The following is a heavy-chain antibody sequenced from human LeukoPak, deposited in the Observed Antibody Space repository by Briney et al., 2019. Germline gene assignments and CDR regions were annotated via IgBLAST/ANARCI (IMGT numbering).Heavy chain of an antibody. CDR2: IRYDGSNK. CDR3: AKNAGGYYDSSGMKYYFDY. Sequence: GGSLRLSCAASGFTFSSYGMHWVRQAPGKGLEWVAFIRYDGSNKYYADSVKGRFTISRDNSKNTLYLQMNSLRAEDTAVYYCAKNAGGYYDSSGMKYYFDYWGQGTLVTVSS. D-gene: IGHD3-22*01. CDR1: GFTFSSYG. V-gene: IGHV3-30*02. J-gene: IGHJ4*02.